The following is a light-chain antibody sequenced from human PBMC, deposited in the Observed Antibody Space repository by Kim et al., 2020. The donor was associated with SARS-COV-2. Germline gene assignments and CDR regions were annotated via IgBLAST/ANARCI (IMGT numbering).Light chain of an antibody. CDR2: DAS. V-gene: IGKV1-5*01. J-gene: IGKJ2*01. Sequence: SASLGSRVTISCRASQNLDSWLAWYQHKPGQPPKLLIYDASSLQSGVPSRFSGNGSGTEFTLTISNLQPDDFATYYCQQYYSYWYSFGQGTKLDI. CDR1: QNLDSW. CDR3: QQYYSYWYS.